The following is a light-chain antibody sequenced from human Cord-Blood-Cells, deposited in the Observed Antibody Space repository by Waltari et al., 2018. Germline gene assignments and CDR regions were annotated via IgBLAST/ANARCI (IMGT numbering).Light chain of an antibody. CDR1: SRDVGSYNL. Sequence: QSGLTQPASVSGSPGQSITISCTGTSRDVGSYNLVSWYQQHPGKAPKLMIYEGSKRPSGVSNRFSGSKSGNTASLTISGLQAEDEADYYCCSYAGSSTLVFGGGTKLTVL. J-gene: IGLJ3*02. CDR3: CSYAGSSTLV. V-gene: IGLV2-23*01. CDR2: EGS.